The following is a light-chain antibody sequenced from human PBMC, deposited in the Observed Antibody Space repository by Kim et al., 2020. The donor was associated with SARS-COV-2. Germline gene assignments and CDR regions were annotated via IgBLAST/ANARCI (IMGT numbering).Light chain of an antibody. V-gene: IGKV3-20*01. Sequence: PAEGATPPCRATQSGVSNNLAWYQQRPGQAPRLLIYAASRRAAGIPARFSGSGSGAEFTLTISSLESEDFAVYYCQQYDSSPSLTFGRGTRLEIK. CDR2: AAS. CDR3: QQYDSSPSLT. CDR1: QSGVSNN. J-gene: IGKJ5*01.